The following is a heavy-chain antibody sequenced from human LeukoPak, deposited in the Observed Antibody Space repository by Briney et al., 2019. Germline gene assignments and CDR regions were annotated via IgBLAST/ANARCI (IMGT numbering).Heavy chain of an antibody. Sequence: ETLSLTCTVSGDSITTSSYYWGWIRQPPGKGLEWIGNIYYSGSTYYNPSLKSRVTMSVDTSKNQFSLWLSSVTAADTAVYYCARLETYDSTLDYWGQGTLVTVSS. CDR1: GDSITTSSYY. J-gene: IGHJ4*02. CDR3: ARLETYDSTLDY. D-gene: IGHD3-22*01. V-gene: IGHV4-39*01. CDR2: IYYSGST.